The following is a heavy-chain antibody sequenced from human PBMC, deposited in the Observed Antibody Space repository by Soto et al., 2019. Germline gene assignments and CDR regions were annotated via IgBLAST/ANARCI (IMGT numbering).Heavy chain of an antibody. CDR2: IWFDGSNK. V-gene: IGHV3-33*08. Sequence: GSLRLSCAASGFTFSSYAMHWVRQAPGKGLEWVAVIWFDGSNKYYADSVKGRFTISRDNAKNTLYLQMNTLRAEDTAVYYCARDLGYNYGHPFDYWGQGTLVTVSS. CDR1: GFTFSSYA. D-gene: IGHD5-18*01. J-gene: IGHJ4*02. CDR3: ARDLGYNYGHPFDY.